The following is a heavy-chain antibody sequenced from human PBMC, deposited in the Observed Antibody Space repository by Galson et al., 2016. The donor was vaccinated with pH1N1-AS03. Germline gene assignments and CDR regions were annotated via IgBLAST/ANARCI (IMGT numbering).Heavy chain of an antibody. CDR1: GFTFSSYA. CDR2: ISSNGGST. V-gene: IGHV3-64D*06. Sequence: SLRLSCAASGFTFSSYAMHWVRQPPGKGPEYVSAISSNGGSTWYADYVKGRFTISRDNSKNTLYIQMSSLREEDTAIYYCVKDLDYDSWSGYHDFFDYWGQGTLVTVSS. D-gene: IGHD3-3*01. J-gene: IGHJ4*02. CDR3: VKDLDYDSWSGYHDFFDY.